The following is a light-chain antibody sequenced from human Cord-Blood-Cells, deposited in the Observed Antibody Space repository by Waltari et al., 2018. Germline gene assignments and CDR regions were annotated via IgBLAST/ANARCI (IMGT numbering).Light chain of an antibody. CDR1: QSISSY. CDR3: QQSYSTPLT. Sequence: DIQMTQSPSSLSASVGDRVTITCRASQSISSYLNWYQQKPGKAPKLLIYAAYSLQSGVPSRFNGSGSGTDFTLTISSLQPENFATYYCQQSYSTPLTCGGGTKVEIK. J-gene: IGKJ4*01. V-gene: IGKV1-39*01. CDR2: AAY.